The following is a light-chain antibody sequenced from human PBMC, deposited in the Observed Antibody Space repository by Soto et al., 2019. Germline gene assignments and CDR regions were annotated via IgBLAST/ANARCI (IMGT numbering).Light chain of an antibody. J-gene: IGKJ1*01. CDR3: QQRSNWPWT. CDR1: QSVSSY. V-gene: IGKV3-11*01. Sequence: EVVLIQSPATLSLSPGERATLSCRASQSVSSYLAWYQQKPGQAPRLLIYDASNRATGIPARFSGSGSGTDFTLTISSLEPEDSAVYYCQQRSNWPWTFGQGTRWIS. CDR2: DAS.